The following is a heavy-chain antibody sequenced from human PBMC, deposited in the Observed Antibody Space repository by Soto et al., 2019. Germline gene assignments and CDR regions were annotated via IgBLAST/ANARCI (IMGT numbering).Heavy chain of an antibody. V-gene: IGHV4-59*01. J-gene: IGHJ6*02. CDR2: IYYSGST. D-gene: IGHD2-8*01. CDR1: GGSISSYY. Sequence: PSETLSLTCTVSGGSISSYYWSWIRQPPGKGLEWIGYIYYSGSTNYNPSLKSRVTISVDTSKNQFSLKLSSVTAADTAVYYCARDIMGTNYYYYGMDVWGQGTTDTVSS. CDR3: ARDIMGTNYYYYGMDV.